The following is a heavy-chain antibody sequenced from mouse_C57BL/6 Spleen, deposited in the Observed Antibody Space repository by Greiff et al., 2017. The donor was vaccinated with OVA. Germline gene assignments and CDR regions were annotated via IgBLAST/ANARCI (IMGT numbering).Heavy chain of an antibody. V-gene: IGHV5-9-1*02. Sequence: EVQRVESGEGLVKPGGSLKLSCAASGFTFSSYAMSWVRQTPEKRLEWVAYISSGGDYIYYADTVKGRFTISRDNARNTLYLQMSSLKSEDTAMYYCTRDYSNHWYFDVWGTGTTVTVSS. D-gene: IGHD2-5*01. CDR1: GFTFSSYA. J-gene: IGHJ1*03. CDR2: ISSGGDYI. CDR3: TRDYSNHWYFDV.